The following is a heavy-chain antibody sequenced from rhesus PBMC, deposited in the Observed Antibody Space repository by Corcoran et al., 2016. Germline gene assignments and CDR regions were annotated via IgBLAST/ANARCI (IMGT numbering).Heavy chain of an antibody. D-gene: IGHD4-4*01. J-gene: IGHJ4*01. CDR3: ARSGYGSGGVY. CDR1: GASISSYW. CDR2: IFGNSGNS. Sequence: QVQLQESGPGLVKPSATLSPTCAVSGASISSYWWSWIRQPPGKGLEWIGEIFGNSGNSYYNPALKSRVIISKDASKNQFSLKLSSVTAADTAVYYCARSGYGSGGVYWGQGILVTVSS. V-gene: IGHV4-80*01.